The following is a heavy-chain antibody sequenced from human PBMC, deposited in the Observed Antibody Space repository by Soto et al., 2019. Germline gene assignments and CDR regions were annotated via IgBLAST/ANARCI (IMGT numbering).Heavy chain of an antibody. Sequence: PGESLKISCKGSGYSFTSQWIGWVRQMPGKGLEWMGVIYPDDSETRYGPSFQGQVTISADKSISTAYVQWSSLKASDSAMYYCARGGSSSTNWLDPWGQGTLVTVSS. D-gene: IGHD6-6*01. J-gene: IGHJ5*02. CDR1: GYSFTSQW. V-gene: IGHV5-51*01. CDR3: ARGGSSSTNWLDP. CDR2: IYPDDSET.